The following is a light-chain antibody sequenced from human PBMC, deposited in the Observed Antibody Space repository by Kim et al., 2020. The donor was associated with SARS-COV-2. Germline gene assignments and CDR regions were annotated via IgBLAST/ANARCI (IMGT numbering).Light chain of an antibody. CDR3: QVWHRSAGV. Sequence: SYELTQPVSVSVALGQTARITCGASNIGTYNVHWYQQKPGQAPALVIYKDKTRPSGIPERISGSNSGNTATLTISGAQAGDEADYYCQVWHRSAGVFGGGTQLTVL. CDR1: NIGTYN. V-gene: IGLV3-9*01. CDR2: KDK. J-gene: IGLJ3*02.